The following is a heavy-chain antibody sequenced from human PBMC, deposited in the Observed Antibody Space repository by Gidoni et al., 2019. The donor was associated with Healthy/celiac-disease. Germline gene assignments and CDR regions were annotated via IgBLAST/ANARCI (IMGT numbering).Heavy chain of an antibody. D-gene: IGHD3-9*01. CDR2: ISWNSGSI. CDR1: GFPFDDYA. Sequence: EVQLVESGGGLVQPGRSLRLSCAASGFPFDDYAMHWVRQAPGKGLEWVSGISWNSGSIGYADSVKGRFTISRDNAKNSLYLQMNSLRAEDTALYYCAKGVRYFDWLLYRSDLDYWGQGTLVTVSS. CDR3: AKGVRYFDWLLYRSDLDY. J-gene: IGHJ4*02. V-gene: IGHV3-9*01.